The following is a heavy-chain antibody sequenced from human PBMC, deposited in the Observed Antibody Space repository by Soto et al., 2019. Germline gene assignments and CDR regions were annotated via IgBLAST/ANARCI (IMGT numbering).Heavy chain of an antibody. CDR3: ARDLVLSAYFDY. V-gene: IGHV3-30-3*01. Sequence: QVQVVESGGGVVQPGRSLRLSCAASGFTFSSYTMHWVRQAPGKGLEWVAVISYDGSNKYYADSVKGRFTLSRDNSKNTLSLHMNSLTAEDTAVYYCARDLVLSAYFDYWGQGTLVTVSS. CDR2: ISYDGSNK. J-gene: IGHJ4*02. CDR1: GFTFSSYT.